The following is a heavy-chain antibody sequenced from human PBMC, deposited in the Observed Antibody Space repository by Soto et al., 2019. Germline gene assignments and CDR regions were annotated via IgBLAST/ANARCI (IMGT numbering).Heavy chain of an antibody. V-gene: IGHV3-30*03. D-gene: IGHD2-15*01. CDR2: ISYDGINK. CDR3: ALNLAGGGSGCYSGSENFHH. Sequence: QAQLVESGGGVVQPGRSLRLSCAASGFTFSYFAMHWVRQAPGKGLEWVAVISYDGINKYYADAVKGRFTIPRDSPRNTLYLQRNSLRSEDTAVYYCALNLAGGGSGCYSGSENFHHWGQGTLVTVSS. J-gene: IGHJ1*01. CDR1: GFTFSYFA.